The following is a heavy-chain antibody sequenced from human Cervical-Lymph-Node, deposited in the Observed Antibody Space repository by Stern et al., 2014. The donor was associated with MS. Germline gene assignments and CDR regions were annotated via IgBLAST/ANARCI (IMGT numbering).Heavy chain of an antibody. CDR3: ARDYEDTSMLFDH. CDR1: GFPFSSYR. D-gene: IGHD2-8*01. V-gene: IGHV3-30*03. Sequence: QVHLPPSGAAVVQPPTSLRLPCPASGFPFSSYRIHWVRPPPRHGLARLTVISYDGNHKYYAASVKGRFTISRDNSKNTLHLQMNSVTPDDTAIYYCARDYEDTSMLFDHWGQGTLVTVSS. J-gene: IGHJ4*02. CDR2: ISYDGNHK.